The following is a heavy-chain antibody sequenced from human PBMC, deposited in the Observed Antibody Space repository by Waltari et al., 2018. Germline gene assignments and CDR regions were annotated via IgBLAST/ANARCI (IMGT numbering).Heavy chain of an antibody. V-gene: IGHV4-34*01. CDR2: INHSGST. J-gene: IGHJ4*02. CDR1: GGSFSGYY. CDR3: ARVGWAYFDY. D-gene: IGHD6-19*01. Sequence: QVQLQQWGAGLLKPSETLSLTCAVYGGSFSGYYWSWIRQPPGKGLEWIGEINHSGSTNYNPSLKSRVTISVDTSKNQFSLKLGSVTAADTAVYYCARVGWAYFDYWGQGTLVTVSS.